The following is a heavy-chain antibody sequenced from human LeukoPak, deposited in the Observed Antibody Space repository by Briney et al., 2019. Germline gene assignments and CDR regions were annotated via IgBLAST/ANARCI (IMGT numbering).Heavy chain of an antibody. CDR1: GFTFSSYG. CDR3: ARRGSLDN. V-gene: IGHV3-7*01. CDR2: IKEDGSAK. D-gene: IGHD3-10*01. Sequence: GGSLRLSCVASGFTFSSYGMHWVRQGPGKGLEWVANIKEDGSAKYYVDSVKGRFTVSRDNAMNSLYLQMNSLRVEDTAVYYCARRGSLDNWGQGTLVTVSS. J-gene: IGHJ4*02.